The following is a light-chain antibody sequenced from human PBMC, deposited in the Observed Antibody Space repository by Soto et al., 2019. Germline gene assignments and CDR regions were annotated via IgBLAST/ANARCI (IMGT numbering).Light chain of an antibody. CDR1: EDINDW. J-gene: IGKJ1*01. CDR3: QQSYSTPWT. Sequence: DIQMTQSPSTLSASIVDRVTITFRASEDINDWLAWYQQKPGKAPKLLIYAASSLQSGVPSRFSGSGSGTDFTLTISSLQPEDFATYYCQQSYSTPWTFGQGTKVDI. V-gene: IGKV1-39*01. CDR2: AAS.